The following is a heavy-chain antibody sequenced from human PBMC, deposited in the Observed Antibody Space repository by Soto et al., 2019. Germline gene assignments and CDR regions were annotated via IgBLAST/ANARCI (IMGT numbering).Heavy chain of an antibody. V-gene: IGHV3-30*03. J-gene: IGHJ4*02. D-gene: IGHD6-13*01. CDR3: CSTHAAEYYFDY. Sequence: QVQLVESGGGVVQPGRSLRLSCAASGFTFSSYGMHWVRQAPGKGLEWVAVISYDGSNKYYADSVKGRFTISRDNYKNTLYLQMNSLRAEDTAVYYCCSTHAAEYYFDYWGQGTLVTVSS. CDR1: GFTFSSYG. CDR2: ISYDGSNK.